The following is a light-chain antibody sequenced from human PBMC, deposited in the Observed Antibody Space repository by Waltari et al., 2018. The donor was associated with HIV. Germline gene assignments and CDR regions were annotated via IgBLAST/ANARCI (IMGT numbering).Light chain of an antibody. CDR1: SSHIGSIY. Sequence: QSVLTQPPSASGTPGQRVTISCSGSSSHIGSIYVYWYQHLPGAAPKLLIYRSDRRPSGVPDRLAGTKSGTSASLTISGLRSEDEGDYYCGAWDESRRIYVVGTGTKVTVL. J-gene: IGLJ1*01. CDR2: RSD. V-gene: IGLV1-47*01. CDR3: GAWDESRRIYV.